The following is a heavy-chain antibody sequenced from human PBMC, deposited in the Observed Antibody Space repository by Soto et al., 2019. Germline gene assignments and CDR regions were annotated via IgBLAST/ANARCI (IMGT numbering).Heavy chain of an antibody. Sequence: QVQLQESGPGLVKPSQTLSLTCTVSGGSISSGDYYWSWIRQPPGKGLEWIGYIYYSGSTYYNPSRKRRVTLSVDTSKNQSSLKLSSVTAADTAVYYCARVGGFGATTIDYWGQGTLVTVSS. CDR2: IYYSGST. CDR3: ARVGGFGATTIDY. J-gene: IGHJ4*02. CDR1: GGSISSGDYY. D-gene: IGHD3-10*01. V-gene: IGHV4-30-4*01.